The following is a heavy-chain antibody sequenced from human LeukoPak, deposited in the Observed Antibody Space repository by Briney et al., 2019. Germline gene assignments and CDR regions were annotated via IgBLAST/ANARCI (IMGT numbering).Heavy chain of an antibody. Sequence: SETLSLTCTVSGGSISSGGYYWSWIRQHPGKGLEWIGYIYYSGSTYYNPSLKSRVTISVDTSKNQFSLKLSSVTAADTAVYYCARGRWLQLSFDYWGQGTLVTVSS. D-gene: IGHD5-24*01. CDR3: ARGRWLQLSFDY. CDR1: GGSISSGGYY. V-gene: IGHV4-30-4*08. CDR2: IYYSGST. J-gene: IGHJ4*02.